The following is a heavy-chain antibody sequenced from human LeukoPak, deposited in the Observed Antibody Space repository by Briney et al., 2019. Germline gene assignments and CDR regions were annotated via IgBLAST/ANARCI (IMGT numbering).Heavy chain of an antibody. CDR2: IYSGGST. J-gene: IGHJ4*02. CDR1: GFTVSSTY. Sequence: GGSLRLSCAASGFTVSSTYMSWVRQAPGKGLEWVSVIYSGGSTFYADSVKGRFTISRDNSEDTLSLQMNSLRGEDTAVYYCASESNYDSWGQGTLVTVSS. CDR3: ASESNYDS. V-gene: IGHV3-66*02.